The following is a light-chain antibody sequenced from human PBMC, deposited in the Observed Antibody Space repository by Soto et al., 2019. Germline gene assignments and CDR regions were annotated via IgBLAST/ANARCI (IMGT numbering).Light chain of an antibody. CDR1: QSVSSN. J-gene: IGKJ5*01. V-gene: IGKV3-15*01. CDR3: QQYNNWPRHT. CDR2: GAS. Sequence: EIVMTQSPATLSVSPGERATLSCRASQSVSSNLAWYQQKPGQAPRLLIYGASTRATGIPVRFSGSGSGTEFTPTISSLQSEDFAVYYCQQYNNWPRHTFGQGTRLEIK.